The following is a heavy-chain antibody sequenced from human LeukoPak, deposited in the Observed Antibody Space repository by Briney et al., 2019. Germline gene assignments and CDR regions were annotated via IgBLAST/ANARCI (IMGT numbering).Heavy chain of an antibody. V-gene: IGHV4-59*01. CDR2: IYYSGST. J-gene: IGHJ5*02. CDR3: ARSRPYSPNWFDP. Sequence: SETLSLTCTVSGGSMSSYYWSWIRQPPGKGLEWIGYIYYSGSTNYYPSLKSRVTISVDTSKNQFSLKLSSVTAADTAVYYCARSRPYSPNWFDPWGQGTLVTVSS. CDR1: GGSMSSYY. D-gene: IGHD3-16*01.